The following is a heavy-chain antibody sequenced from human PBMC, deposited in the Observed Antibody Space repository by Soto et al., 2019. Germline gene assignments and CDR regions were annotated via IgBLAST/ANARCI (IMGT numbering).Heavy chain of an antibody. D-gene: IGHD3-10*01. CDR1: GLSFSTRGVG. J-gene: IGHJ4*02. CDR2: IYWDDDK. Sequence: SCPTLVNPTQTLTLTCTFSGLSFSTRGVGVGWVRQSPGQAPEWLGLIYWDDDKRYSPFPNTRLTITKDPLKNQVVLMMTDMEPVDKGTYYRVQYFHGSGGYDSLWDNHPYVDYWGQGIRVTVYS. CDR3: VQYFHGSGGYDSLWDNHPYVDY. V-gene: IGHV2-5*04.